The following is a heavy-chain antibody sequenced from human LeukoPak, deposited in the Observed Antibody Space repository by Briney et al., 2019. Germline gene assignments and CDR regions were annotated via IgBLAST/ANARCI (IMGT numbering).Heavy chain of an antibody. CDR3: AKDPEFGTGLYYYYGMDV. CDR1: GFTFSAYA. Sequence: GGSLRLSCEASGFTFSAYAMTWVRQAPGKGLEWVSSIGSDNKPHYSESVKGRFAISRDNSKNTLYLQMNSLRAEDRAVYYCAKDPEFGTGLYYYYGMDVWGQGTTVTVSS. CDR2: IGSDNKP. V-gene: IGHV3-23*01. J-gene: IGHJ6*02. D-gene: IGHD3-10*01.